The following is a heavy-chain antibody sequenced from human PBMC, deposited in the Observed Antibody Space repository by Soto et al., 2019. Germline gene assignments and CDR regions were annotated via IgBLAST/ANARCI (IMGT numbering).Heavy chain of an antibody. CDR1: GFTFSSYA. CDR2: IGVGGGDR. V-gene: IGHV3-23*01. Sequence: EVQLLESGGGLVQPGGSLRLSCAASGFTFSSYAMSWVRQAPGKGLEWVSIIGVGGGDRYYPESVKGRFTISRDNSRDTMYLERNSLRAEDTAVYYCARVRFGELVWGQGTLVTVSS. J-gene: IGHJ4*02. CDR3: ARVRFGELV. D-gene: IGHD3-10*01.